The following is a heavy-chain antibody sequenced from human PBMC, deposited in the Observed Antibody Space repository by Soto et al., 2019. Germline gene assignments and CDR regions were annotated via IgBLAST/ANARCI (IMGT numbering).Heavy chain of an antibody. D-gene: IGHD2-2*02. CDR2: IWYDGSNK. CDR1: GFTFSSYG. V-gene: IGHV3-33*01. CDR3: ARELGYCSSTSCYKGYYGMDV. J-gene: IGHJ6*02. Sequence: QLQLVESGGGVVQPGRSLRLSCAASGFTFSSYGMHWVRQAPGKGLEWVAVIWYDGSNKYYADSVKGRFIISRDNSKNTLYLQMNSLRADDTAVYYCARELGYCSSTSCYKGYYGMDVWGPGTTVTVS.